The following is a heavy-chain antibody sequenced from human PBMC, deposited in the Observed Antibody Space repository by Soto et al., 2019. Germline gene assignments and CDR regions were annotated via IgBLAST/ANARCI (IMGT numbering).Heavy chain of an antibody. V-gene: IGHV4-34*01. D-gene: IGHD3-16*02. Sequence: QVQLQQWGAGLLKPSETLSLTCAVYGGSFSGYYWSWIRQPPGKGLEWIGEINHSGSTNYNPSLKSRVTISVDTSKNQFSLKLSSVTAADTAVYYCARGGGWFQYVWGSYRPYYFDYWGQGTLVTVSS. CDR3: ARGGGWFQYVWGSYRPYYFDY. CDR2: INHSGST. J-gene: IGHJ4*02. CDR1: GGSFSGYY.